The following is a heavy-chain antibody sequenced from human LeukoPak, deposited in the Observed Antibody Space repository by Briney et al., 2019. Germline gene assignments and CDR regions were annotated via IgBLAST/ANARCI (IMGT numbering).Heavy chain of an antibody. V-gene: IGHV3-23*01. J-gene: IGHJ4*02. CDR3: AKDRRVDTANYYFDY. Sequence: GGSLRLSCAASGFTFSNYAMGWVRQAPGKGLEWVSAISGSGDDTYYADSVKGRFTISRDNSKNTLYLQMISLRAEDTAVYYCAKDRRVDTANYYFDYWGQGTLVTVSS. D-gene: IGHD5-18*01. CDR2: ISGSGDDT. CDR1: GFTFSNYA.